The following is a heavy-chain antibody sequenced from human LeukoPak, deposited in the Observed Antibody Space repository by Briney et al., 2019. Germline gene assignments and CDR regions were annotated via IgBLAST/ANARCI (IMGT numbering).Heavy chain of an antibody. J-gene: IGHJ4*02. CDR2: ISGDGGST. V-gene: IGHV3-43*02. Sequence: HAGGSLRLSCAASGFTFDDYAMHWVRQAPGKGLEWVSLISGDGGSTYYADSVKGRFTISRDNSKNSLYLQMNSLRTEGTALYYCAKEPSGSADYWGQGTLVTVSP. CDR3: AKEPSGSADY. CDR1: GFTFDDYA. D-gene: IGHD1-26*01.